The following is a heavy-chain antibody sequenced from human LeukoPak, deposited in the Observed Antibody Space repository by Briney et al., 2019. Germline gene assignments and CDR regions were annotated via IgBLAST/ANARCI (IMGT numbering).Heavy chain of an antibody. J-gene: IGHJ4*03. V-gene: IGHV4-59*01. CDR1: GGSISSYY. D-gene: IGHD5-12*01. CDR2: IYYSGST. CDR3: AREGGYHSYFDY. Sequence: AETLSLTCTVSGGSISSYYWSWIRQPPGKGLEWIGYIYYSGSTNYNPSLKSRVTISVDTSKNQFSLKLSSVTAADTAVYYCAREGGYHSYFDYWGQRTIITVSS.